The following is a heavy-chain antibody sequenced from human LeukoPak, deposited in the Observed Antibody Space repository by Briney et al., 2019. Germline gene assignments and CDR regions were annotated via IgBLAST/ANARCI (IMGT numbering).Heavy chain of an antibody. CDR1: GGSISSYY. Sequence: SETLSLTCTVSGGSISSYYWSWIRQPPGKGLEWIGYIYYSGSTYYNPSLKSRVTISVDTSTNQFSLKLSSVTAADTAVYYCARENFDDFWSGREAWFDPWGQGTLVTVSS. V-gene: IGHV4-59*12. CDR2: IYYSGST. J-gene: IGHJ5*02. D-gene: IGHD3-3*01. CDR3: ARENFDDFWSGREAWFDP.